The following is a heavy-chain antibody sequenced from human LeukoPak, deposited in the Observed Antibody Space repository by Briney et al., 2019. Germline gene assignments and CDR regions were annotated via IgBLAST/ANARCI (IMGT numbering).Heavy chain of an antibody. Sequence: SETLSLTCTVSGGSVSSGSYYWSWIRQPPGKGLEWIGYIYYSGSTNYNPSLKSRVTISVDTSKNQFSLKLSSVTAADTAVYYCARDLGSGWRNWFDPWGQGTLVTVYS. V-gene: IGHV4-61*01. CDR1: GGSVSSGSYY. J-gene: IGHJ5*02. CDR3: ARDLGSGWRNWFDP. CDR2: IYYSGST. D-gene: IGHD6-19*01.